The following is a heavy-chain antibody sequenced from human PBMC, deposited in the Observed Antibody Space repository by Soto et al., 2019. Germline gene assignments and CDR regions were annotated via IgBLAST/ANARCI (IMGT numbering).Heavy chain of an antibody. CDR1: GFTFSSYG. CDR2: IWYDGSNK. D-gene: IGHD2-15*01. CDR3: ARDCCSGGSCYFDY. V-gene: IGHV3-33*01. J-gene: IGHJ4*02. Sequence: QVQLVESGGGVVQPGRSLRLSCAASGFTFSSYGMHWVHQAPGKGLEWVAVIWYDGSNKYYADSVKGRFTISRDNSKNTLYLQMNSLRAEDTAVYYCARDCCSGGSCYFDYWGQGTLVTVSS.